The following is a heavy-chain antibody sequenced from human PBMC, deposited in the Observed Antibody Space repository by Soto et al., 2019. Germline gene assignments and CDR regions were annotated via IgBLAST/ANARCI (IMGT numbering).Heavy chain of an antibody. CDR2: ISYDGSNK. CDR1: GFTFSSYA. D-gene: IGHD4-17*01. J-gene: IGHJ4*02. V-gene: IGHV3-30-3*01. Sequence: QVQLVESGGGVVQPGRSLRLSCAASGFTFSSYAMHWVRQAPGKGLDWGSVISYDGSNKYYADSVKGRFTISRDNSKNTLFLQMNSLRAEDTAVYYCARVGRLHYFDYWGKGTLVTVSS. CDR3: ARVGRLHYFDY.